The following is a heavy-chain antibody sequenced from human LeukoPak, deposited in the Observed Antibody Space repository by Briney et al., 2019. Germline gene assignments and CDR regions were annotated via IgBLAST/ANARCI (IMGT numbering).Heavy chain of an antibody. V-gene: IGHV1-2*02. D-gene: IGHD3-9*01. CDR2: IKPNSGGT. CDR3: ARGPHGRIYDILTGFDY. CDR1: GYTFTGHS. J-gene: IGHJ4*02. Sequence: ASVKVSCKASGYTFTGHSMYWVRQAPGQGLEWTGWIKPNSGGTNYAQKFQGRVTMTRDTSISTAYMELSRLRSDDTAVYYCARGPHGRIYDILTGFDYWGQGTLVTVSS.